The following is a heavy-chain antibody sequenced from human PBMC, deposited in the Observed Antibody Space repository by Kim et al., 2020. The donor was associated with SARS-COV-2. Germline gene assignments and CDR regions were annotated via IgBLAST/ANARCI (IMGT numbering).Heavy chain of an antibody. CDR2: THYRSKWSS. V-gene: IGHV6-1*01. D-gene: IGHD1-26*01. CDR3: AREYGGATALSYYYGLVV. J-gene: IGHJ6*02. Sequence: SQTLSLTCVISGDSVSSNIAAWTWIRQAPSRGLEWLGRTHYRSKWSSDYAVSMRDRITISPDTSSNQFFLHLYSVTPEDTAVYYCAREYGGATALSYYYGLVVWGLGTTFTVS. CDR1: GDSVSSNIAA.